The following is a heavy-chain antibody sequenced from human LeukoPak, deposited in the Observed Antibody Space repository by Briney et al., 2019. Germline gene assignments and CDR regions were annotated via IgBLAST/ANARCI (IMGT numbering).Heavy chain of an antibody. J-gene: IGHJ4*02. Sequence: PGGSLRLSCAASGFTVSSNYMSWVRQAPGKGLEWVSAITASGITTYYADSVKGRFTISRDNSKNTLFLQMNSLGVEDTALYYCAKIRGQTYYDFDSWGQGTLVTVSS. CDR3: AKIRGQTYYDFDS. V-gene: IGHV3-23*01. D-gene: IGHD3-3*01. CDR2: ITASGITT. CDR1: GFTVSSNY.